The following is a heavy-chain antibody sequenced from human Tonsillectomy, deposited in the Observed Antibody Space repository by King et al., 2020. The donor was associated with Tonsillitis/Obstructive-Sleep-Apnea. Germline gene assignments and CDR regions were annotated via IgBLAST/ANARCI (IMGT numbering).Heavy chain of an antibody. CDR3: ATDWGSGTYYVRAFDV. D-gene: IGHD1-26*01. V-gene: IGHV3-15*01. Sequence: QLVQSGGGLAKPGGSLRLSCAASGFTFSNAWMSWVRQAPGKGPEWVGRIKSKSKGETTDYTAPVRGRFTISRDDSKNTLFLQMNSLKTEDTALYYCATDWGSGTYYVRAFDVWGLGTMVTVSS. CDR2: IKSKSKGETT. J-gene: IGHJ3*01. CDR1: GFTFSNAW.